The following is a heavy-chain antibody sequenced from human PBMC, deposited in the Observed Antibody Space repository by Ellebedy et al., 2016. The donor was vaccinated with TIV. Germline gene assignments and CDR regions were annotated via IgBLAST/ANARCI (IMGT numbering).Heavy chain of an antibody. V-gene: IGHV3-30-3*01. CDR1: GFTFSSYA. CDR3: ASSRRPDSYDSSGYFSDY. D-gene: IGHD3-22*01. CDR2: ISYDGSTK. J-gene: IGHJ4*02. Sequence: PGGSLRLSCAAAGFTFSSYAMNWVRQAPGKGLEWVAFISYDGSTKYYAGSLKGRLTISRDNSKNTLYLQMNSLRAEDTAVYYCASSRRPDSYDSSGYFSDYWGQGTLVTVSS.